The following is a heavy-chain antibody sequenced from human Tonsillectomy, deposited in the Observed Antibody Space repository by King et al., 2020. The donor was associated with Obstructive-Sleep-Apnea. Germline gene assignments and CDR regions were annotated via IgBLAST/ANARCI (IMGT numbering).Heavy chain of an antibody. V-gene: IGHV4-31*03. CDR1: GGSISSGGYY. CDR3: GRYYYDSSRDYYYGMDV. J-gene: IGHJ6*02. CDR2: IYYSGST. Sequence: VQLQESGPGLVKPSQTLSLTCTVSGGSISSGGYYWSWIRQHPGKGLEWIGYIYYSGSTYYNPSLKSRVTISVDTSKNQFSLKLSSGTAADTAVYYCGRYYYDSSRDYYYGMDVWGQGTTVTVSS. D-gene: IGHD3-22*01.